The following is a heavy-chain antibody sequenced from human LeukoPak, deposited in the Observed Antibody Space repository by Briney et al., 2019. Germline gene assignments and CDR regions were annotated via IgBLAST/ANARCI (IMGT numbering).Heavy chain of an antibody. D-gene: IGHD5-24*01. J-gene: IGHJ3*02. CDR2: IYSGGST. CDR1: GFTVSSSY. CDR3: AKEIATMNSFDI. Sequence: PGGSLRLSCAASGFTVSSSYMSWVRRAPGKGLEWVSVIYSGGSTDYKDSVKDRFIISRDNSKNTLYLQMNSMRAEDTAVYYCAKEIATMNSFDIWGQGTMVTVSS. V-gene: IGHV3-66*01.